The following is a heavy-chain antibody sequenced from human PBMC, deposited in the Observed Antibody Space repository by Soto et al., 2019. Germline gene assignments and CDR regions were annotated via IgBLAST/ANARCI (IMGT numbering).Heavy chain of an antibody. CDR1: GYSFSFYW. Sequence: GQSLKLSCKSSGYSFSFYWIGWVRQMPGKGLEWMAIMYPDDSDIRYSPSFEAHVTISADKSTSTAFLQWSSLKASDTAMYYCATAYVYDFENSNYYRDAFDIWGQGTLVTV. CDR3: ATAYVYDFENSNYYRDAFDI. V-gene: IGHV5-51*01. D-gene: IGHD3-22*01. CDR2: MYPDDSDI. J-gene: IGHJ3*02.